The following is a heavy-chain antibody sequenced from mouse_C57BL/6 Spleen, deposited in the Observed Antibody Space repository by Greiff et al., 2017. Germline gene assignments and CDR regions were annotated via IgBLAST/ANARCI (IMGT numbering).Heavy chain of an antibody. J-gene: IGHJ4*01. V-gene: IGHV3-6*01. D-gene: IGHD4-1*01. CDR1: GYSITSGYY. CDR2: ISYDGSN. CDR3: ARGGLTGRGDYAMDY. Sequence: ESGPGLVKPSQSLSLTCSVTGYSITSGYYWNWIRQFPGNKLEWMGYISYDGSNNYNPSLKNRISITRDTSKNQFFLKLNSVTTEDTATYYCARGGLTGRGDYAMDYWGQGTSVTVSS.